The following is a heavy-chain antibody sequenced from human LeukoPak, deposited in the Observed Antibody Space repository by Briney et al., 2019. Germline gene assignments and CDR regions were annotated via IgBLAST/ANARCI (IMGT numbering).Heavy chain of an antibody. CDR2: IIPIFGTA. J-gene: IGHJ6*01. Sequence: ASVKVSCKASGYTFTSYGISWVRQAPGQGLEWMGGIIPIFGTANYAQKFQGRVTVTADESTSTAYMELSSLRSEDTAVYYCARDATSGVVWGQGTTVTVSS. CDR3: ARDATSGVV. CDR1: GYTFTSYG. V-gene: IGHV1-69*13.